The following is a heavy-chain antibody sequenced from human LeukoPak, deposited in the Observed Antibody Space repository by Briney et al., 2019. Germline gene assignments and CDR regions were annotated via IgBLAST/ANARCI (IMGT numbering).Heavy chain of an antibody. CDR2: IYHSGST. Sequence: SETLSLTCAVYGGSFSGYYWGWIRQPPGKGLEWIGSIYHSGSTYYNPSLKSRVTISVDTSKNQFSLKLSSVTAADTAVYYCARGDSGDYDFWSGYYPSYYFDYWGQGTLVTVSS. CDR3: ARGDSGDYDFWSGYYPSYYFDY. CDR1: GGSFSGYY. J-gene: IGHJ4*02. D-gene: IGHD3-3*01. V-gene: IGHV4-38-2*01.